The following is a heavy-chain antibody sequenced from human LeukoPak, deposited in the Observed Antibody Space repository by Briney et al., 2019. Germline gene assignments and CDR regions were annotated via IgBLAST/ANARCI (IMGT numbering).Heavy chain of an antibody. CDR1: GFIFSKYA. J-gene: IGHJ4*02. Sequence: GGSLRLSCEGSGFIFSKYAMNWVRQAPGKDLEWVSAISATGASTYYIDSVKGRFTISRDNPNNTLYLQMNSLRAEDTARYYCAKDLWHLVRMIDHWGQGILVIAST. D-gene: IGHD6-6*01. CDR3: AKDLWHLVRMIDH. CDR2: ISATGAST. V-gene: IGHV3-23*01.